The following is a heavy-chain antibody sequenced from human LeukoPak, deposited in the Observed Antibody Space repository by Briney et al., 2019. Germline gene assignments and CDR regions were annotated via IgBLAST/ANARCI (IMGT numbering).Heavy chain of an antibody. J-gene: IGHJ6*03. Sequence: SETLSLTCSVSGGSISSSSFYWGWIRQPPGKGLEWIGSIYHSGTTYYNPSIKGQVPISVDTSRNQFSLSVSSVTAADTAVYYCAKPTDNISRYGHYYYYMDVWGRGTTVTVSS. V-gene: IGHV4-39*01. CDR1: GGSISSSSFY. CDR2: IYHSGTT. CDR3: AKPTDNISRYGHYYYYMDV. D-gene: IGHD6-13*01.